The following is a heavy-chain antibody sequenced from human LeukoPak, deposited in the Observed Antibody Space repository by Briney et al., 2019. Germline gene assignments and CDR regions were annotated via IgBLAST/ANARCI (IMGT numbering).Heavy chain of an antibody. CDR3: AKDLYDSSGYIDY. Sequence: GGSLRLSCAASGFTFSSYATSWVRQAPGKGLEWVSAISGSGGSTYYADSVKGRFTISRDNSKNTLYLQMNSLRAEDTAVYYCAKDLYDSSGYIDYWGQGTLVTVSS. V-gene: IGHV3-23*01. D-gene: IGHD3-22*01. J-gene: IGHJ4*02. CDR2: ISGSGGST. CDR1: GFTFSSYA.